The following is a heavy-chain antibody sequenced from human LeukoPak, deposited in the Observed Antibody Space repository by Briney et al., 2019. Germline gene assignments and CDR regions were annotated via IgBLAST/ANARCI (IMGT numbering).Heavy chain of an antibody. CDR1: GYTFTGYY. J-gene: IGHJ5*02. V-gene: IGHV1-2*02. CDR2: INPNSGGT. D-gene: IGHD6-13*01. Sequence: ASVKVSCKASGYTFTGYYMHWVRQAPGQGLEWMGWINPNSGGTNYAQKFQGGVTMTRDTSISTAYMELSRLRSDDTAVYYCARGSAAGTSNWFDPWGQGTLVTVSS. CDR3: ARGSAAGTSNWFDP.